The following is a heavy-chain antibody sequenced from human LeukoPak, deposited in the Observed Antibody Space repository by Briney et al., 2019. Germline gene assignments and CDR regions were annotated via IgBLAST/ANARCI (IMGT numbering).Heavy chain of an antibody. J-gene: IGHJ4*02. CDR2: IFGSGGSA. CDR3: GKTTAGYSSGRFPGWPVDY. V-gene: IGHV3-23*01. CDR1: GFTFNSYA. Sequence: GGSLRLSCAASGFTFNSYAMYWVRQAPRKGLEWISGIFGSGGSAHYADSVKGQFTISRDNSKNTLYLQMNSLRAEDTAVYYCGKTTAGYSSGRFPGWPVDYWGQGTLVTVSS. D-gene: IGHD6-19*01.